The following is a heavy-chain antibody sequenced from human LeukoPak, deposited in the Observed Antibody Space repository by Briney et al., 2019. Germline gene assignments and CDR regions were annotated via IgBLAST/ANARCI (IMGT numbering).Heavy chain of an antibody. V-gene: IGHV1-46*01. Sequence: ASVKVSCKASGGTFSSYAISWVRQAPGQGLEWMGIINPSGGSTSYAQKFQGRVTMTRDMSTSTVYMELSSLRSEDTAVYYCARDEGSGSGYYDHWGQGTLVTVSS. J-gene: IGHJ4*02. CDR2: INPSGGST. CDR1: GGTFSSYA. CDR3: ARDEGSGSGYYDH. D-gene: IGHD3-22*01.